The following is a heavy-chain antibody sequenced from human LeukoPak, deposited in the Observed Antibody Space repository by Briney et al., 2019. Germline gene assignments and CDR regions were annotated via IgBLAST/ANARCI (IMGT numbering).Heavy chain of an antibody. V-gene: IGHV3-23*01. Sequence: GGSLRLSCAASGFTISSYAMSWVRQAPVRGLEWVSAISGSGPRTYYADSVKGRFTISRDNSKSTLYLQMNSLRVEDTAVYYCAKGQKWELPLDYWGQGTLVTVSS. CDR1: GFTISSYA. D-gene: IGHD1-26*01. J-gene: IGHJ4*02. CDR3: AKGQKWELPLDY. CDR2: ISGSGPRT.